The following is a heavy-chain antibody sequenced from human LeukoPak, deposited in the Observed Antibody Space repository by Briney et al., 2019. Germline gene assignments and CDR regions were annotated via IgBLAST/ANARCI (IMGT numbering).Heavy chain of an antibody. V-gene: IGHV3-21*01. D-gene: IGHD3-22*01. Sequence: GGSLRLSCAASGFTFSSYSMNWVRQAPGKGLEWVSSISSSSSYIYYADSVKGRFTISRDNAKNSLYLQMNSLRAEDTAVYYCARDYYDSSGYYGPSYYYYMDVWGKGTTVTISS. J-gene: IGHJ6*03. CDR3: ARDYYDSSGYYGPSYYYYMDV. CDR2: ISSSSSYI. CDR1: GFTFSSYS.